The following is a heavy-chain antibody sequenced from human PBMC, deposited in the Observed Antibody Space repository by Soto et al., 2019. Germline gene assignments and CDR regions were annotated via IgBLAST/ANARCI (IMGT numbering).Heavy chain of an antibody. CDR2: IYYSGST. Sequence: PSETLSLTCTVSGGSISSSSYYWSWIRQPPGKGLEWIGYIYYSGSTNYNPSLKSRVTISVDTSKNQFSLRLSSVTAADTAVYYCARAWGYAFDFWGQGTMVTVSS. V-gene: IGHV4-61*01. J-gene: IGHJ3*01. D-gene: IGHD7-27*01. CDR3: ARAWGYAFDF. CDR1: GGSISSSSYY.